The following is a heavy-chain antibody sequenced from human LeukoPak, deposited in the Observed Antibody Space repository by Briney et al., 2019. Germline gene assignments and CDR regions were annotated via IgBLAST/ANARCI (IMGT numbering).Heavy chain of an antibody. V-gene: IGHV3-23*01. Sequence: PGGALRLSCAASGCTFSGFAMSWVRRPPGKGLEWVSGIRGSGDNTLYAASVKGRFAISRDNSKKTLNLEMNSLRDEDTALYYCAKMKGHPPPKYYMDVWGQGTTVTVS. CDR1: GCTFSGFA. CDR2: IRGSGDNT. CDR3: AKMKGHPPPKYYMDV. J-gene: IGHJ6*03.